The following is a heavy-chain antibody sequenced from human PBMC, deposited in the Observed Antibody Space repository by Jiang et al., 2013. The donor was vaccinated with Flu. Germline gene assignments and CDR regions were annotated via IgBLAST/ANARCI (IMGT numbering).Heavy chain of an antibody. J-gene: IGHJ4*02. Sequence: QLLESGGGSVQPGGSLRLSCVASGFTFDFYAMSWVRQSPGKGLEWVSGISASGASTYYTDSVKGRFAISRDNSKNTLYLQMDTLGAEDTAVYYCAKGVAVAGDYFDYWGQGTLVTVSS. CDR3: AKGVAVAGDYFDY. D-gene: IGHD6-19*01. CDR2: ISASGAST. V-gene: IGHV3-23*01. CDR1: GFTFDFYA.